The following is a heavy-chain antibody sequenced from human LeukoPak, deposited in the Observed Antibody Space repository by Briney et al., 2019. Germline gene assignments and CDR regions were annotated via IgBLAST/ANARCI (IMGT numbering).Heavy chain of an antibody. J-gene: IGHJ4*02. D-gene: IGHD5-18*01. Sequence: ASVKVSCKVSGYTLTELSIHWVRQAPGKGLEWMGGFDTEQDVTIYAQKFQGRVTMTEDTYSDTAYMELRSLRSEDTAVYYCATWIQLWFFDYWGQGTLVTVSS. CDR2: FDTEQDVT. V-gene: IGHV1-24*01. CDR3: ATWIQLWFFDY. CDR1: GYTLTELS.